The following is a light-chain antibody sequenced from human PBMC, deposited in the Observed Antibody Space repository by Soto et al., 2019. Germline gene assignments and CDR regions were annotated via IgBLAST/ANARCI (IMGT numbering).Light chain of an antibody. CDR3: CSDAGRYSWV. J-gene: IGLJ1*01. Sequence: QSALTQPRSVSGSPGQTVTISCTGTSSDVGGYNYVSWYQQHPGKAPKLMIYDVSKRPSGVPDRFSSYKSGNTPSLTTSGLPAEDEADYYCCSDAGRYSWVFGTGTKLTVL. CDR2: DVS. V-gene: IGLV2-11*01. CDR1: SSDVGGYNY.